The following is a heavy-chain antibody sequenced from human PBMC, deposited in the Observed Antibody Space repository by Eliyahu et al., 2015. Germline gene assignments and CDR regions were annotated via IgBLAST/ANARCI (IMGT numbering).Heavy chain of an antibody. V-gene: IGHV3-7*01. J-gene: IGHJ6*04. Sequence: EVQLVESGGGLVQPGGSLRLSCAASGFTFSSYWMSWVRQAPGKGLEWVANISRDNAKNSLYLQMNSLRAEDTAVYYCASRREYCSSTSCPGVWGKGTTVTVSS. CDR3: ASRREYCSSTSCPGV. CDR1: GFTFSSYW. D-gene: IGHD2-2*01.